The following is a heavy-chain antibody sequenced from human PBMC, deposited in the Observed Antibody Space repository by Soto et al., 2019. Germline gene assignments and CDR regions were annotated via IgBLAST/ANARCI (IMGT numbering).Heavy chain of an antibody. J-gene: IGHJ4*02. CDR2: ISAYNGDT. CDR1: GYTFTSYG. CDR3: ARSSALADYDFWSGYYEPGYFDY. V-gene: IGHV1-18*01. D-gene: IGHD3-3*01. Sequence: ASVKVSCKASGYTFTSYGISWVRQAPGQGLEWMGWISAYNGDTNYAQKLQGRVTMTTDTSTSTAYMELRSLRSDDTAVYYCARSSALADYDFWSGYYEPGYFDYWGQGTLVTVSS.